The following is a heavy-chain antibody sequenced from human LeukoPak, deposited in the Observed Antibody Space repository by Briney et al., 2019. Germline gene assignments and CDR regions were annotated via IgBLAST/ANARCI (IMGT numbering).Heavy chain of an antibody. V-gene: IGHV4-34*01. CDR2: INHSGST. D-gene: IGHD4-11*01. Sequence: PSETLSLTCAVYGGSFSGYYWSWIRQPPGKGLEWIGEINHSGSTNYNPSLKSRVTISVDTSKNQFSLKLSSVTAADTAVYYCARVSTVPEINNFDYWGQGTLVTVSS. CDR3: ARVSTVPEINNFDY. CDR1: GGSFSGYY. J-gene: IGHJ4*02.